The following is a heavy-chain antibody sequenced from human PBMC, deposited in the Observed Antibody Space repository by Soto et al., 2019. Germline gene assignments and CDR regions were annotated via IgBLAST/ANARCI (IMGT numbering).Heavy chain of an antibody. D-gene: IGHD1-7*01. Sequence: PGGSLRLSCVASGFSFNPYVMAWVRQAPGKWLEYVSAIRSNTAITYYADSVKGRFTISRDNSKNTLYLQMDSLRAEDMAVYYCARAYAGTYLYYFDYWGQGTLVTVSS. V-gene: IGHV3-64*02. CDR2: IRSNTAIT. J-gene: IGHJ4*02. CDR3: ARAYAGTYLYYFDY. CDR1: GFSFNPYV.